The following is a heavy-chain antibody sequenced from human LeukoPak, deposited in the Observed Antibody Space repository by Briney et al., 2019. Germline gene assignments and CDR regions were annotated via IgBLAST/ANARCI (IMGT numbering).Heavy chain of an antibody. CDR3: SRSAYYDGSGNYYDY. J-gene: IGHJ4*02. V-gene: IGHV3-74*01. CDR1: GFTFSSYW. Sequence: SGGSLRLSCAASGFTFSSYWMHWVRQAPGEGLVWVSRISDGGSTTTYAGSVKGRFTISRDNAKNTLYLQMNGLRAEDTAVYYCSRSAYYDGSGNYYDYWGQGTLVTVSS. CDR2: ISDGGSTT. D-gene: IGHD3-22*01.